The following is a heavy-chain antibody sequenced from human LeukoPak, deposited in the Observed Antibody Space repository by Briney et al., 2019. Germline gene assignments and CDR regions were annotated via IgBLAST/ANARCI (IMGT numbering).Heavy chain of an antibody. CDR2: IWYDGSNK. V-gene: IGHV3-33*01. Sequence: GGSLRLSCAASGFTLSSYGMHRVRQAPGKGLEWVAVIWYDGSNKYYADSVKGRFTISRDNSKNTLYLQMNSLRAEDTAVYYCGRGYPNNDAFDIWGQGTMVTVSS. J-gene: IGHJ3*02. D-gene: IGHD3-16*02. CDR3: GRGYPNNDAFDI. CDR1: GFTLSSYG.